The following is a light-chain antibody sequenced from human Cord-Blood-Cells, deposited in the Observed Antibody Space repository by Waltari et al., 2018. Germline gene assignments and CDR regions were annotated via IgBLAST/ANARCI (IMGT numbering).Light chain of an antibody. J-gene: IGKJ4*01. CDR1: QDISNY. CDR3: QQYDKGLT. Sequence: DIQMTQSPSSLSASVGDRVTITCQASQDISNYLNWYQQKPGKAPKLLIYDASNLETGVPSMFSGSGSGTDFTFTISSLQPEDIATYYCQQYDKGLTFGGGTKVEIK. CDR2: DAS. V-gene: IGKV1-33*01.